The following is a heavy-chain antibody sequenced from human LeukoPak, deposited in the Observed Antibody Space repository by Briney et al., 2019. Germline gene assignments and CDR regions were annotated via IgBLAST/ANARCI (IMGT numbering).Heavy chain of an antibody. CDR3: ARHPPIFYDSSGYYSPPALDY. V-gene: IGHV4-39*01. J-gene: IGHJ4*02. D-gene: IGHD3-22*01. CDR1: GGPLSSSIYY. CDR2: IYYSGST. Sequence: PSETLSLTCTVSGGPLSSSIYYWGWIRQPPGKGLEWIGSIYYSGSTYYNPSLKSRVTISVDTSKNQFSLKLSSVTAADTAVYYCARHPPIFYDSSGYYSPPALDYWGQGTLVTVSS.